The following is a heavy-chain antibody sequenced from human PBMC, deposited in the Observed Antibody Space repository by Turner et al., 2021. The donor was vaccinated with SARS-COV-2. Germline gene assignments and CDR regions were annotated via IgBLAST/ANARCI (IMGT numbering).Heavy chain of an antibody. CDR1: GFTVSSYA. J-gene: IGHJ6*03. Sequence: EVQLLESGGGLVQPGGSLRLYCAAAGFTVSSYAMSWGRRAPGKGLEWVSAISGSGGRTDNADSVKGRFTISRDNSKNTLYLQMNSLRAEDTAVYYCAKIGDYDFWSGYDRVDLRHMDVWGKGTTVTVSS. CDR3: AKIGDYDFWSGYDRVDLRHMDV. CDR2: ISGSGGRT. V-gene: IGHV3-23*01. D-gene: IGHD3-3*01.